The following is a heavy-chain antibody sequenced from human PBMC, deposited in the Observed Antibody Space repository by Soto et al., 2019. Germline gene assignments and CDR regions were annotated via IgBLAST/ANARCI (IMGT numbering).Heavy chain of an antibody. CDR2: IVVASGRT. CDR3: SADHPHTAIGWPV. CDR1: GFDFGSFG. J-gene: IGHJ6*02. V-gene: IGHV1-58*02. Sequence: GASVKVSCKASGFDFGSFGIQFLRQTRGRGLAWIGWIVVASGRTNYARQFQGRVAFSRDMSSTTAYMDLYDLKSDDTAVYFCSADHPHTAIGWPVWGQGTTVTVSS.